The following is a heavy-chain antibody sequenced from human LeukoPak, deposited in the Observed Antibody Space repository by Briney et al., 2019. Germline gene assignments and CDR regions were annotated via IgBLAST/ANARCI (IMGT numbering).Heavy chain of an antibody. CDR1: GFTFSSYG. D-gene: IGHD1-26*01. CDR2: IWYDGSNK. J-gene: IGHJ4*02. V-gene: IGHV3-33*01. Sequence: HSGGSLRLSCAASGFTFSSYGMHWVRQAPGKGLEWVAVIWYDGSNKYYADSVKGRFTISRDNSKNTLYLQMNSLRAEDTAVYYCARDPSGRATPAYFDYWGQGTLVTVSS. CDR3: ARDPSGRATPAYFDY.